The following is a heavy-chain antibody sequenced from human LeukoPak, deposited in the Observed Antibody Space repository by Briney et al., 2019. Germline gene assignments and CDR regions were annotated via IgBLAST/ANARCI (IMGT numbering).Heavy chain of an antibody. CDR1: GYTFTSYA. Sequence: ASVKVSCKASGYTFTSYAMHWVRQAPGQRLEWMGWINAGNGNTKYSQKFQGRVTITRDTSASTAYMELSSLRSEDTAVYYCARVKGSSWYYFDYWGRGTLVTVSS. D-gene: IGHD6-13*01. CDR3: ARVKGSSWYYFDY. J-gene: IGHJ4*02. V-gene: IGHV1-3*01. CDR2: INAGNGNT.